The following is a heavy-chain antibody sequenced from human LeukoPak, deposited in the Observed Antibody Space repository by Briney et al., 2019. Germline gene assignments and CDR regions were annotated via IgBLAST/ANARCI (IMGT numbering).Heavy chain of an antibody. CDR3: ARGRSSGWWYFDL. J-gene: IGHJ2*01. CDR1: GFTFSSYP. CDR2: ISYDGSKI. V-gene: IGHV3-30-3*01. D-gene: IGHD6-19*01. Sequence: GGSLRLSCAASGFTFSSYPLHWVRQAPGKGLEWVTLISYDGSKIYYADSVKGRFTISRDNAKNSLYRQMNSLRAEDTAVYYCARGRSSGWWYFDLWGRGTLVTVSS.